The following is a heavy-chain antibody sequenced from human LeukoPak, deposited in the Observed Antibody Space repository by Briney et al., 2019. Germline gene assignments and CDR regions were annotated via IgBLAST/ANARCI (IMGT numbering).Heavy chain of an antibody. Sequence: GGSLRVSRAASGFTFSSYWMCWVRQAPGKGLEWVANIKEDGSEKYYVDSVRGRFTISRDNAKNSLYVQMNSLRAEDTAVYYCARSNRFDYWGQGTLVTVSS. CDR2: IKEDGSEK. CDR1: GFTFSSYW. D-gene: IGHD1-14*01. CDR3: ARSNRFDY. V-gene: IGHV3-7*04. J-gene: IGHJ4*02.